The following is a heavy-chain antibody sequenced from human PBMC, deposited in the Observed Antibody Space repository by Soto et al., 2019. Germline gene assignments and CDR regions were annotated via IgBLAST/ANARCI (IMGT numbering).Heavy chain of an antibody. CDR1: GGSFSGYY. CDR2: INHSGST. J-gene: IGHJ4*02. D-gene: IGHD6-6*01. CDR3: ASESSSSVS. Sequence: QVQLQQWGAGLLKPSETLSLTCAVYGGSFSGYYWSWIRQPPGKGLEWLGEINHSGSTNYNTSLKRRVTISVDTSKNQFSLKLSSVTAADTAVYYCASESSSSVSWGQGTLVTVSS. V-gene: IGHV4-34*01.